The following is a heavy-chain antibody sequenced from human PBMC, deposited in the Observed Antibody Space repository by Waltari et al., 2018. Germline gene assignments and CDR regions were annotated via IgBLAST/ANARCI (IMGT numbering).Heavy chain of an antibody. D-gene: IGHD1-26*01. J-gene: IGHJ3*02. CDR2: ISSSSSYI. V-gene: IGHV3-21*01. CDR3: ARRGVGTTASARAFDI. Sequence: EVQLVESGGDLVKPGGSLRLSCAASGFTFSSYSMNWVRQAPGKGLEWVSSISSSSSYIYYADSMKVRFTSSRDNAKNSLYLQMNSLRAEDTAVYYCARRGVGTTASARAFDIWGQGTMVTVSS. CDR1: GFTFSSYS.